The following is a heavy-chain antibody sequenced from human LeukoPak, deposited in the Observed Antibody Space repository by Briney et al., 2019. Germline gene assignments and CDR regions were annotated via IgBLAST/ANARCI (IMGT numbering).Heavy chain of an antibody. CDR2: IYYSGST. J-gene: IGHJ4*02. Sequence: PSQTLSLTCTVSGGSISSGGYYWSWNRQHPGKGLEWIGYIYYSGSTYYNPSLKSRVTISVDTSKNQFSLKLSSVTAADTAVYYCARVGDWTRGTEPQFDYWGQGTLVTVSS. CDR1: GGSISSGGYY. D-gene: IGHD1-1*01. CDR3: ARVGDWTRGTEPQFDY. V-gene: IGHV4-31*03.